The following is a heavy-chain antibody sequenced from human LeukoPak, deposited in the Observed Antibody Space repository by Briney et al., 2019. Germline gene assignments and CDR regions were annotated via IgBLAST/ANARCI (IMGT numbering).Heavy chain of an antibody. CDR1: GGTFSSYA. J-gene: IGHJ5*02. V-gene: IGHV1-69*06. CDR2: IIPIFGTA. CDR3: ARGSNRGTGTTVTTLWFDP. Sequence: GASVKVSCKASGGTFSSYAISWVRQAPGQGLEWMGGIIPIFGTANYAQKFQGRVTITADKSTSTAYMELSSLRSEDTAVHYCARGSNRGTGTTVTTLWFDPWGQGTLVTVSS. D-gene: IGHD4-17*01.